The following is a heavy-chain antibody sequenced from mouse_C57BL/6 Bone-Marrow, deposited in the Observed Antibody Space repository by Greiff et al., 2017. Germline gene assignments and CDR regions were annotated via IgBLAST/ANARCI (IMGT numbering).Heavy chain of an antibody. J-gene: IGHJ2*01. CDR1: GYTFTSYW. CDR3: ARSGLLLDY. CDR2: IYPGSGST. V-gene: IGHV1-55*01. Sequence: QVQLKQSGAELVKPGASVKMSCKASGYTFTSYWITWVKQRPGQGLEWIGDIYPGSGSTNYNEKFKSKATLTVDTSSSTAYMQLSSLTSEDSAFYYCARSGLLLDYWGQGTTLTVSS. D-gene: IGHD2-3*01.